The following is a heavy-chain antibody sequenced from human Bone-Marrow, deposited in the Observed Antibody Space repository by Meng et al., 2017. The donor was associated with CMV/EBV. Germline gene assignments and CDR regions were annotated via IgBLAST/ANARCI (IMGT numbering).Heavy chain of an antibody. D-gene: IGHD1-14*01. Sequence: SETLSLTCTVSGGSISSSSYYWGWIRQPPGKGLEWIGSIYYSGSTNYNPSLKSRVTISVDTSKNQFSLKLSSVTAADTAVYYCARGQGRTHSYRLYYFDYWGQGTLVTVSS. CDR1: GGSISSSSYY. CDR2: IYYSGST. CDR3: ARGQGRTHSYRLYYFDY. J-gene: IGHJ4*02. V-gene: IGHV4-39*07.